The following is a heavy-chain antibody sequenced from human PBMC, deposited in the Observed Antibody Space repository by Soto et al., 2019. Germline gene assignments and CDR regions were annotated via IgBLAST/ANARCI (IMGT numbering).Heavy chain of an antibody. D-gene: IGHD3-10*01. Sequence: SETLSLTCAVYGGSFSGYYWSWIRQPPGKGLEWIGEINHSGSTNYNPSLKSRVTISVDTSKNQFSLKLSSVTAADTAVYYCARLVWPGVRGPGLYYFDYWGQGTLVTVSS. CDR2: INHSGST. CDR1: GGSFSGYY. J-gene: IGHJ4*02. CDR3: ARLVWPGVRGPGLYYFDY. V-gene: IGHV4-34*01.